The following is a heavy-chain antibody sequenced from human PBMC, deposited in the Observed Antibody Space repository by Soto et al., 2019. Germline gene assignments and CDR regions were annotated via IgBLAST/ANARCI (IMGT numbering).Heavy chain of an antibody. CDR3: ARSHDVWSGYRYYYYGMDV. V-gene: IGHV3-33*01. J-gene: IGHJ6*02. D-gene: IGHD3-3*01. Sequence: GGSLRLSCAASGFTFSSYGMHWVRQAPGKGLEWVAVIWYDGSNKYYADSVKGRFTISRDNSKNTLYLQMNSLRAEDTAVYYCARSHDVWSGYRYYYYGMDVWGQGTTVTVS. CDR1: GFTFSSYG. CDR2: IWYDGSNK.